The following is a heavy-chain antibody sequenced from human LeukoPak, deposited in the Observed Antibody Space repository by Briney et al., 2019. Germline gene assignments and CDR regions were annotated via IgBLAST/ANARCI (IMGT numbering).Heavy chain of an antibody. CDR2: IIPIFGTA. V-gene: IGHV1-69*06. Sequence: SVKVSCKASGGTFSSFAISWVRQAPGQGLEWMGGIIPIFGTANYAQKFQGRVTITADKSTSTAYMELSSLRSEDTAVYYCARDQDDILTGSMCSSGYYYYGMDVWGKGTTVTVSS. J-gene: IGHJ6*04. D-gene: IGHD3-9*01. CDR3: ARDQDDILTGSMCSSGYYYYGMDV. CDR1: GGTFSSFA.